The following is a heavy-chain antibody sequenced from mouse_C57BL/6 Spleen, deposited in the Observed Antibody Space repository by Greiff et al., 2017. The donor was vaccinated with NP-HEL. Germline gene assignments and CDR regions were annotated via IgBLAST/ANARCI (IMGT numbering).Heavy chain of an antibody. V-gene: IGHV3-6*01. D-gene: IGHD1-1*01. CDR2: ISYDGSN. CDR1: GYSITSGYY. Sequence: EVQLQQSGPGLVKPSQSLSLTCSVTGYSITSGYYWNWIRQFPGNKLGWRGYISYDGSNNYNPTLKNRISITRDTSKNQFFLKLTAVTTEDTATYYDARDEESITTVVAEAMDDWGQGTSVTVSS. CDR3: ARDEESITTVVAEAMDD. J-gene: IGHJ4*01.